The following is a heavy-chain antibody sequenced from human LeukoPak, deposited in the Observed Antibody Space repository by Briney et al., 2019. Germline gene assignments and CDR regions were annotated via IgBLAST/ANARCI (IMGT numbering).Heavy chain of an antibody. CDR1: GGSISSYY. V-gene: IGHV4-59*01. Sequence: PSETLSLTCTVSGGSISSYYWSWLRQPPGKGLEWIGYIYYSGSTNYNPSLKSRVTISVDTSKNQFSLKLSSVTAADTAVYYCARVGDDYGDYYYFDYWGQGTLVTVSS. CDR3: ARVGDDYGDYYYFDY. CDR2: IYYSGST. D-gene: IGHD4-17*01. J-gene: IGHJ4*02.